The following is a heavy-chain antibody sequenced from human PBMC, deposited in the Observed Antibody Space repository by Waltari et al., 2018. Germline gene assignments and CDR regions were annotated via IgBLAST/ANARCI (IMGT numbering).Heavy chain of an antibody. J-gene: IGHJ4*02. D-gene: IGHD1-26*01. Sequence: LQVQESGSGLVKPSQTLSLTCAVSRASLRSGPHAWCWIRQPPGKGLEWIGYISHSGNLYYNPSLKSRVTMSVDRSKKQFSLKLSSVTAADTAVYYCAVSGSYPGSDYWGQGTLVTVSS. CDR2: ISHSGNL. V-gene: IGHV4-30-2*01. CDR1: RASLRSGPHA. CDR3: AVSGSYPGSDY.